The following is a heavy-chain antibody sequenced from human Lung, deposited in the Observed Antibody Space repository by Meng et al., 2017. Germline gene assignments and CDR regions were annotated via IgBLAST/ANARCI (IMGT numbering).Heavy chain of an antibody. V-gene: IGHV3-23*01. CDR3: AIDRGYSSSTFVDH. CDR2: ISDNGGST. Sequence: EVQLLESGGDLVQPGGSLRLSCAGSGFRFSNYAMSWVRQAPGKGPEWVSAISDNGGSTYYRDSVKGRFTMSRDNSKNTLYLQMNSLRAEDTAVYYCAIDRGYSSSTFVDHWGQGTLVTV. CDR1: GFRFSNYA. J-gene: IGHJ4*02. D-gene: IGHD6-6*01.